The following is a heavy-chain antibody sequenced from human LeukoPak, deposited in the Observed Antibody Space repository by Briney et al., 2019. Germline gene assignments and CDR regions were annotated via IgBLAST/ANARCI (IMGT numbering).Heavy chain of an antibody. D-gene: IGHD3-16*01. CDR3: ARAKHYGDVFDV. J-gene: IGHJ3*01. Sequence: QPGRSLRLSCAASGFTFSSDWMHWVRQAPGKGLVWVSRINRDGSSTSYADSVKGRFTISRDNAKNTLYLQMNSLRAEDAAVYYCARAKHYGDVFDVWGQGTMVTVSS. CDR2: INRDGSST. CDR1: GFTFSSDW. V-gene: IGHV3-74*01.